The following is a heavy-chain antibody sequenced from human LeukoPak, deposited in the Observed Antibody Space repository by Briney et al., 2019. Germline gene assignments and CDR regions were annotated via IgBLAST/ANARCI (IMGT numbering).Heavy chain of an antibody. V-gene: IGHV6-1*01. CDR1: GDSVSSNSAA. J-gene: IGHJ3*02. CDR2: TYYRSTWNN. Sequence: SQTLSLTCAISGDSVSSNSAAWNWFRQSPSRGLEGLGRTYYRSTWNNDYAVSVKSRITIKPDTSKNQFSLQLNSVTPEDTAVYYCARRRSRSNKVCYAFDIWGQGTTVTVSS. CDR3: ARRRSRSNKVCYAFDI. D-gene: IGHD2/OR15-2a*01.